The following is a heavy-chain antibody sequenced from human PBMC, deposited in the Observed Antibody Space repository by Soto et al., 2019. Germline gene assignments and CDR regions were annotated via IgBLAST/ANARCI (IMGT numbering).Heavy chain of an antibody. CDR1: GGTFSSHA. CDR2: IIPIFGTA. V-gene: IGHV1-69*13. CDR3: ASAPRVTAYCTNGVCYTYFQH. J-gene: IGHJ1*01. Sequence: ASVKVSCKASGGTFSSHAISWVRQAPGQGLEWMGGIIPIFGTANYAQKFQGRVTITADESTSTAYMELSSLRSEDTAVYYCASAPRVTAYCTNGVCYTYFQHWGQGTLVTVSS. D-gene: IGHD2-8*01.